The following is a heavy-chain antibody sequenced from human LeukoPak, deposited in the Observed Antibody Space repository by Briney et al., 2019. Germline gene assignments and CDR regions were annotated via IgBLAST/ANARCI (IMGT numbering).Heavy chain of an antibody. Sequence: GGSLRLSCAASGFTFSSYAMSWVRQAPGKGLEWVSSISSSSSYIYYADSVKGRFTISRDNAKNSLYLQMNSLRAEDTAVYYCARIPPHGYYDAFDIWGQGTMVTVSS. CDR3: ARIPPHGYYDAFDI. J-gene: IGHJ3*02. CDR2: ISSSSSYI. CDR1: GFTFSSYA. V-gene: IGHV3-21*01. D-gene: IGHD5-24*01.